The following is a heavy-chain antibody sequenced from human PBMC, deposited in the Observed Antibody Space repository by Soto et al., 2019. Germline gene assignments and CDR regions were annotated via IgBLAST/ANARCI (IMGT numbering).Heavy chain of an antibody. CDR1: GGTFSSYA. CDR2: IIPIFGTA. V-gene: IGHV1-69*12. D-gene: IGHD2-15*01. J-gene: IGHJ2*01. Sequence: QVQLVQSGAEVKKPGSSVKVSCKASGGTFSSYAISWVRQAPGQWLEWMVGIIPIFGTANYAQKLQGRVTITADESTSTAYMALSSLRSEDTAVYYGAREPRCSGGSCYYPGYFDLWCRGTLVTVSS. CDR3: AREPRCSGGSCYYPGYFDL.